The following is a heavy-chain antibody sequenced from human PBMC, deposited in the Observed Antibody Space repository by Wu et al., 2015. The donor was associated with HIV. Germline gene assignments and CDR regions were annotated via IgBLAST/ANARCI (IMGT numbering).Heavy chain of an antibody. CDR1: GYNFTSNY. CDR3: ARVNGYYYDSSGYYLNY. D-gene: IGHD3-22*01. J-gene: IGHJ4*02. Sequence: QVQLVQSGGEVKKPGASVKVSCKTSGYNFTSNYMHWVRQAPGQGLEWMGIINPSGGSTSYAQKFQGRVTMTRDTSTSTVYMELSSLRSEDTAVYYCARVNGYYYDSSGYYLNYWGQGTLVTVSS. V-gene: IGHV1-46*01. CDR2: INPSGGST.